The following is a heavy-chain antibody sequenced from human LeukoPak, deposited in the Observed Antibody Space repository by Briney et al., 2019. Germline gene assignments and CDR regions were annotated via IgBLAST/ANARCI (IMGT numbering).Heavy chain of an antibody. Sequence: KPSETLSLTCTVSGGSISSYYWSWIRQPPGKGLEWIGYIYYSGSTNYNPSLKSRVTISVDTSKNQFSLKLSSVTAADTAVYYCARLRDLYNCFDPWGQGTLVIVSS. J-gene: IGHJ5*02. V-gene: IGHV4-59*01. CDR3: ARLRDLYNCFDP. D-gene: IGHD5-24*01. CDR2: IYYSGST. CDR1: GGSISSYY.